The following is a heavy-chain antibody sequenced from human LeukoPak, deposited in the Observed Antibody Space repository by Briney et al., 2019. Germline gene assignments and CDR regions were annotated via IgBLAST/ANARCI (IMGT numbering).Heavy chain of an antibody. CDR3: AKENYDSGSYAH. CDR1: GFTFSSYS. CDR2: ITGSGGSA. Sequence: GGSLRLSCAASGFTFSSYSMTWVRQAPGKGLEWVSTITGSGGSAYYPDSVEGRFTVSRDNSKNRLYLQMNSLRAEDTAVYYCAKENYDSGSYAHWGQGTLVSVSS. D-gene: IGHD3-10*01. J-gene: IGHJ4*02. V-gene: IGHV3-23*01.